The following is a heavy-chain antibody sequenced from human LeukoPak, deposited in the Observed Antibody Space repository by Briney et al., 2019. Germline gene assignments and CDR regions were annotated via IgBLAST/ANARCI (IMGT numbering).Heavy chain of an antibody. CDR1: GATCITYA. Sequence: VESSCKACGATCITYAISWVRQAPGPGLEGMGGIIPIFGTANYAQKFQGKVTITADESTSTAYMELSSLRSEHTAVYYCAGSPHYSSGPNLRAEYFQHWGQGTLVNVSS. CDR3: AGSPHYSSGPNLRAEYFQH. D-gene: IGHD6-19*01. CDR2: IIPIFGTA. J-gene: IGHJ1*01. V-gene: IGHV1-69*01.